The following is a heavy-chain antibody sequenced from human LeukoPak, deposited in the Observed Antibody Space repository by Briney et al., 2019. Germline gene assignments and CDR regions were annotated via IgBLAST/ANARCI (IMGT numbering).Heavy chain of an antibody. CDR2: IYYSGST. Sequence: PSQTLSLTCTVSGGSISSGGYYWSWIRQHPGKGLEWIGYIYYSGSTYYNPSLKSRVTISVDTSKNQFSLKLSSVTAADTAVYYCARASIFGVAPDAFDIWGQGTMVTVSS. CDR3: ARASIFGVAPDAFDI. V-gene: IGHV4-31*03. D-gene: IGHD3-3*01. J-gene: IGHJ3*02. CDR1: GGSISSGGYY.